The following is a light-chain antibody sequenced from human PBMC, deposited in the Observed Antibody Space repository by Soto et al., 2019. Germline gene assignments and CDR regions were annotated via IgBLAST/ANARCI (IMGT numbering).Light chain of an antibody. CDR2: GNN. Sequence: QAVVTQPPSMSGAPGQRVTISCTGSSSNIGAGYDVHWYQHLPGTAPKLLLFGNNNRPSGVPDRFSGSKSGTSASLAITGLQAEDEADYYCQSYDSSRVVFGGGTKLTVL. CDR3: QSYDSSRVV. CDR1: SSNIGAGYD. J-gene: IGLJ2*01. V-gene: IGLV1-40*01.